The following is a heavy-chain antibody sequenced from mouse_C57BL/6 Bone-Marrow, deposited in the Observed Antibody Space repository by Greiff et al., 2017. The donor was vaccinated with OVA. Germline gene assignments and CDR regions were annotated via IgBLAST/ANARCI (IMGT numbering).Heavy chain of an antibody. CDR2: INPNNGGT. CDR1: GCTFTDYY. Sequence: EVQLQQSGPELVKPGASVKISCKASGCTFTDYYMNWVKQSHGKSLEWIGDINPNNGGTSYNQKFKGKATLTVDKSSSTAYMELRSLTSEDSAVYYCARQTAQEYYFDYWGQGTTLTVSS. V-gene: IGHV1-26*01. CDR3: ARQTAQEYYFDY. J-gene: IGHJ2*01. D-gene: IGHD3-2*02.